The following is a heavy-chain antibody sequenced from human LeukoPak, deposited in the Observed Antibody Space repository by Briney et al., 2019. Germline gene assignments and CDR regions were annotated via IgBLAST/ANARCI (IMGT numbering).Heavy chain of an antibody. J-gene: IGHJ4*02. D-gene: IGHD6-13*01. CDR3: ARHHGHQFSDSWYLRGSFDY. V-gene: IGHV4-59*08. CDR1: GASISALY. Sequence: PSEILSLTCAVYGASISALYWGWIRQSPGKGLEWIGYTYYSGRPTYNPSLKSRVTISLDTSKNQFSLRVNSVTAAGTAIYYCARHHGHQFSDSWYLRGSFDYWGRGILVAVSS. CDR2: TYYSGRP.